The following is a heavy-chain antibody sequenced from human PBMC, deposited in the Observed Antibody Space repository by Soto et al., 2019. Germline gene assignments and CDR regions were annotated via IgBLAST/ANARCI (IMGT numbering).Heavy chain of an antibody. V-gene: IGHV2-70*01. CDR2: IDWDDDK. D-gene: IGHD2-2*01. CDR3: ARIRVPKVPRYYYYGMDV. Sequence: SGPTLVNPTQTLTLTCTFSGFSLSTSGMCVSWIRQPPGKALEWLALIDWDDDKYYSTSLKTRLTISKDTSKNQVVLTMTNMDPVDTATYYCARIRVPKVPRYYYYGMDVWGQGTTVTVSS. CDR1: GFSLSTSGMC. J-gene: IGHJ6*02.